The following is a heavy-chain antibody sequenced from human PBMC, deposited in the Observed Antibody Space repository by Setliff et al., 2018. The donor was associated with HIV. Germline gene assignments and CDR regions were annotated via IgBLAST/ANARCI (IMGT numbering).Heavy chain of an antibody. D-gene: IGHD1-26*01. J-gene: IGHJ6*02. CDR2: INTGNENT. Sequence: ASVKVSCKASGYTFSQYALHWVRQAPGQWLEWMGWINTGNENTRYSQKFQGRVSIIRDTSANTAYMELTNLRSDDSAIYYCARVSGGRPGNYYYAMDVWGQGTTVTAP. CDR3: ARVSGGRPGNYYYAMDV. V-gene: IGHV1-3*04. CDR1: GYTFSQYA.